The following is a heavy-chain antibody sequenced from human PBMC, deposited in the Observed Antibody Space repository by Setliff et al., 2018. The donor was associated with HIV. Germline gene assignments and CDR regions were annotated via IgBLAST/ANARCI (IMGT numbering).Heavy chain of an antibody. J-gene: IGHJ4*02. CDR3: ARENSGSYLGGVFDY. V-gene: IGHV3-48*03. D-gene: IGHD1-26*01. Sequence: GESLTISCAASGFIVNNFEMNWVRQAPGKGLEWISYISSSGTIKKYASSVRGRFTISRDNAKKSLYLQMDSLRAEDTAVYYCARENSGSYLGGVFDYWGQGTLVTVSS. CDR1: GFIVNNFE. CDR2: ISSSGTIK.